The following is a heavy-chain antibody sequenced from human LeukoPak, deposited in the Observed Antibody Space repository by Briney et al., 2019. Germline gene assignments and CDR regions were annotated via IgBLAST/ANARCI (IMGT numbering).Heavy chain of an antibody. D-gene: IGHD6-6*01. J-gene: IGHJ4*02. CDR1: GFTFSTYW. CDR2: MDSDGSRT. V-gene: IGHV3-74*01. CDR3: ARAAYSSSPDY. Sequence: PGGSLRLSCSASGFTFSTYWMVRVRQPPGKGLLGVSHMDSDGSRTGYADPVKGRFTMSRDNAKTTLYLQMNRLRAEDTAVYFCARAAYSSSPDYWGRGSLVSVPS.